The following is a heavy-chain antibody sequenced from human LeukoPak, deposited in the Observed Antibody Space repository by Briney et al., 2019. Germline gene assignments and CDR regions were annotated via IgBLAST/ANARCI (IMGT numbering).Heavy chain of an antibody. CDR2: IYYSGST. CDR1: GGSISSSSYY. CDR3: ATLPLYSYNKPVDY. J-gene: IGHJ4*02. D-gene: IGHD5-18*01. Sequence: SETLSLTCTVSGGSISSSSYYWGWIRQPPGKGLEWIGSIYYSGSTYYNPSLKSRVTISVDTSKNQFSLKLSSVTAADTAVYFCATLPLYSYNKPVDYWGQGTLVTVSS. V-gene: IGHV4-39*07.